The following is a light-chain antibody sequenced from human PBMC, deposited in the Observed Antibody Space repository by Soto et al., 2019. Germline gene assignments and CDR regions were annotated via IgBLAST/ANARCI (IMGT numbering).Light chain of an antibody. V-gene: IGLV2-23*02. Sequence: QSALTQPASVSGSPGQSIIISCTGTASDIGGYNYVSWYQQHPGTVPRLLIFEVTKRPTGISSRFSGSKSGNTASLTISGLRAEDEADYHCCSYAGSRTFTFGGGTKLTVL. CDR1: ASDIGGYNY. CDR3: CSYAGSRTFT. CDR2: EVT. J-gene: IGLJ2*01.